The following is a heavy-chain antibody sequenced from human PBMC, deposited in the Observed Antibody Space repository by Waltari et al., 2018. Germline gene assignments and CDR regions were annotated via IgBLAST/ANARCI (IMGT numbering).Heavy chain of an antibody. CDR1: GFTFQTYA. CDR2: ISIRYAT. CDR3: AKPFYNWDDPLVS. J-gene: IGHJ5*02. V-gene: IGHV3-23*01. Sequence: EVQLLESGGELVQAGGSLRLSCGVSGFTFQTYAINWVGRAPGTGRRWVAAISIRYATFHADSVKGRFTISRDTSKDTVYLQMNSLSPDDTAVYYCAKPFYNWDDPLVSWGQGTLVTVSS. D-gene: IGHD1-20*01.